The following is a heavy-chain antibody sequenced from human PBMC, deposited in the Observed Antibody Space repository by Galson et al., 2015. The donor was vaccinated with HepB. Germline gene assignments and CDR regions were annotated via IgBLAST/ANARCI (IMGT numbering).Heavy chain of an antibody. J-gene: IGHJ4*02. Sequence: SLRLSCAASGFTFSSYEMNWVRQAPGKGLEWVSYISSSGSTIYYADSVKGRFTISRDNAKNSLYLQMNSLRAEDTAVYYCAREEVGGGYNYWGQGTLVTVSS. V-gene: IGHV3-48*03. CDR1: GFTFSSYE. CDR3: AREEVGGGYNY. D-gene: IGHD5-24*01. CDR2: ISSSGSTI.